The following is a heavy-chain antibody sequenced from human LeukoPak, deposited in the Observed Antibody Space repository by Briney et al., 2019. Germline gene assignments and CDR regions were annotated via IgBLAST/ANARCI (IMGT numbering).Heavy chain of an antibody. V-gene: IGHV1-18*01. CDR1: GYTFTSYG. Sequence: EASVKVSCKASGYTFTSYGISWVRQAPGQGLEWMGWISAYNGNTNYAQKLQGRVTMTTDTSTSTAYMELRSLRSDDTAVYYCARSITMVRGVIISPGGYRGQGTLVTVSS. J-gene: IGHJ4*02. CDR2: ISAYNGNT. D-gene: IGHD3-10*01. CDR3: ARSITMVRGVIISPGGY.